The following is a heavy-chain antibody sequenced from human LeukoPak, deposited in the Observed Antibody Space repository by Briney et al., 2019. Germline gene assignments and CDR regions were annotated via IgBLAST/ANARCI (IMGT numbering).Heavy chain of an antibody. Sequence: PGGSLRLSCAASGFTFSSYAMHWVRQAPGKGLEWVAVISYDGSNKYYADSVKGRFTISRDNSKNTLYLQVNSLRAEDTAVYYCAREGSTVTNPRFDYWGQGTLVTVSS. D-gene: IGHD4-17*01. CDR1: GFTFSSYA. CDR2: ISYDGSNK. J-gene: IGHJ4*02. CDR3: AREGSTVTNPRFDY. V-gene: IGHV3-30-3*01.